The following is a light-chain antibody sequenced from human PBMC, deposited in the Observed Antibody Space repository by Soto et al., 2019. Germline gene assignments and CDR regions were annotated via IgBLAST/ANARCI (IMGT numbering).Light chain of an antibody. V-gene: IGKV2-30*01. CDR3: MQGSHWPYT. CDR1: QSLVYSDGNPY. CDR2: KVS. Sequence: DVVVTQSPLSLPVTLGQPASISCRSGQSLVYSDGNPYLHLFQHRPGQSPRRLIYKVSNRDSGVPDRFSGSGSGTDFTLKISRVEAEDVGLYYCMQGSHWPYTFGQGTKLEIK. J-gene: IGKJ2*01.